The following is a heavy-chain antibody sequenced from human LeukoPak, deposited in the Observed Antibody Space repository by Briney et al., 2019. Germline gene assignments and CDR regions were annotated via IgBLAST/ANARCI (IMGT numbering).Heavy chain of an antibody. CDR3: AKDGIPWYSSGWNY. J-gene: IGHJ4*02. CDR2: ISGSGGST. Sequence: PGGSLRLSCAASEFTLSTHGLSWVSQAPGKGLEWVSAISGSGGSTYYADSVKGWFTISRDNSKDTLYLQMNSLRAEDTAVYYCAKDGIPWYSSGWNYWGQGTLVTVSS. V-gene: IGHV3-23*01. D-gene: IGHD6-19*01. CDR1: EFTLSTHG.